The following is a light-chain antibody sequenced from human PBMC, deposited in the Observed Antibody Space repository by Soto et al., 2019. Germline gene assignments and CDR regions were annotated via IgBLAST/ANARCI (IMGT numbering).Light chain of an antibody. J-gene: IGKJ5*01. V-gene: IGKV3-20*01. CDR2: GAS. CDR3: QQYGSSPT. Sequence: EIVCTNYKDTRSFSPVERVTLSCRASQSVSSSYLAWYQQKPGQAPRLLIYGASSRATGIPDRFSGSGSGTDFTLTISRLETEDFAVYYCQQYGSSPTFGQG. CDR1: QSVSSSY.